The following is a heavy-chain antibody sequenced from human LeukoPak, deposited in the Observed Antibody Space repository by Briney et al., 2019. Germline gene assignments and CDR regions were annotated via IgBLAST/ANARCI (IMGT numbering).Heavy chain of an antibody. J-gene: IGHJ3*02. CDR2: IYTGGST. D-gene: IGHD3-22*01. CDR3: ARDLGRYDSNQGPLDAFDI. CDR1: GFTVSSNY. Sequence: GGSLRLSCAASGFTVSSNYMSWVRQAPGRGLEWVSVIYTGGSTYYADSVKGRFTISRDNSKNTLYLQMNSLRAEDTAVYYCARDLGRYDSNQGPLDAFDIWAKGQWSPSLQ. V-gene: IGHV3-53*01.